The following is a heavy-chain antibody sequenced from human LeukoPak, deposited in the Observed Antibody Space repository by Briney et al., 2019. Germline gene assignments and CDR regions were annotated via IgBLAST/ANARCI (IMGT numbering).Heavy chain of an antibody. CDR2: IYYSGST. D-gene: IGHD2-15*01. Sequence: PSETLSLTCTVSGGSISSGGYYWSWIRQHPGKGLEWIGYIYYSGSTYYNPSLKSRVTISVDTSKNQFSLKLSSVTAADTAVYYCARGRGYCSGGSCYGDCFDPWGQGTLVTVSS. CDR1: GGSISSGGYY. CDR3: ARGRGYCSGGSCYGDCFDP. V-gene: IGHV4-31*03. J-gene: IGHJ5*02.